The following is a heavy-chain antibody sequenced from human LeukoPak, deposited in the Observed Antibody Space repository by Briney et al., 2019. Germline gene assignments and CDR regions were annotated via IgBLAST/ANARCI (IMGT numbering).Heavy chain of an antibody. CDR2: INPSGGST. J-gene: IGHJ4*02. CDR3: ARDPTDPYCGGDCYLGYFDY. V-gene: IGHV1-46*01. CDR1: GYTFTSYY. Sequence: ASVKVSCKASGYTFTSYYMHWVRQAPGQGLEWMGIINPSGGSTSYAQKFQGRVTMTRDTSTSTVYMELSSLRSEDTAVYYCARDPTDPYCGGDCYLGYFDYWGQGTLVTVSS. D-gene: IGHD2-21*02.